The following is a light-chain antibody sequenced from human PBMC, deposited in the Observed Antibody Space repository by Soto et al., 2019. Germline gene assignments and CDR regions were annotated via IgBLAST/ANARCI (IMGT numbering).Light chain of an antibody. Sequence: DIQMTQSPSSLSASVGDSVTITFRTSQYVDRYLSWYQQIPGRAPKLLIYSASSLVTGVPPRFRGSASGTEFTLSISSLQREDFATYFCQQSSNIPWTFGQGTKVEMK. V-gene: IGKV1-39*01. CDR2: SAS. J-gene: IGKJ1*01. CDR1: QYVDRY. CDR3: QQSSNIPWT.